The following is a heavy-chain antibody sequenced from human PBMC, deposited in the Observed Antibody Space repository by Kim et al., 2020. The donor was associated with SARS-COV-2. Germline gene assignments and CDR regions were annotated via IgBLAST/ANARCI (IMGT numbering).Heavy chain of an antibody. J-gene: IGHJ4*02. Sequence: SETLSLTCAVSGGSISRSSYFWGWVRQPPGEGLEWIGNIRYGGSTHYNPSLKSRVTISVDTSKNQFSLKLSSVTAADTAVYYCARDTYLDYWGQGTLVTVSS. CDR3: ARDTYLDY. CDR2: IRYGGST. CDR1: GGSISRSSYF. V-gene: IGHV4-39*07.